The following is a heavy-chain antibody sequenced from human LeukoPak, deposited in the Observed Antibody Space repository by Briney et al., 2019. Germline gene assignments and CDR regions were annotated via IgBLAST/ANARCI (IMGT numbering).Heavy chain of an antibody. CDR2: INHSGST. J-gene: IGHJ6*02. D-gene: IGHD3-16*01. CDR1: GGSFSGYY. CDR3: ARVDAWGPDV. Sequence: SETLSLTCAVYGGSFSGYYWSWIRQPPGKGLEWIGEINHSGSTNYNPSLKSRVTISVDTSKDEFSLKLSSVTAADTAVYYCARVDAWGPDVWGQGTTVIVSS. V-gene: IGHV4-34*09.